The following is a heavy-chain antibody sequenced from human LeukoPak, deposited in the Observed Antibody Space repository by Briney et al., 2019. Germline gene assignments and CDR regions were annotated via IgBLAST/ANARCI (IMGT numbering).Heavy chain of an antibody. CDR3: AKDSAKKYDDY. Sequence: GGSLRLSCVASGFTSSSYWMTWVRQAPGKGLEWVSGISGSDGSTNYADSVKGRFTISRENSKNTLYLQMNSLRAEDTAVYYCAKDSAKKYDDYWGQGTLVTVSS. CDR2: ISGSDGST. J-gene: IGHJ4*02. V-gene: IGHV3-23*01. CDR1: GFTSSSYW. D-gene: IGHD2/OR15-2a*01.